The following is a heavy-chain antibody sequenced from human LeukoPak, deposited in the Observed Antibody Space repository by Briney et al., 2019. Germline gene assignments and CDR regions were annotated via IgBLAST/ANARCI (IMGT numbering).Heavy chain of an antibody. Sequence: SETLSLTCTVSGGSISSYYWSWIRQPPGKGLEWIGYIYYSGGTNYNPSLKSRVTISIDTSKNQFSLKLSSVTAADTAVYYCARGKFGVHPFDPWGQGTLVTVSS. V-gene: IGHV4-59*08. CDR3: ARGKFGVHPFDP. J-gene: IGHJ5*02. CDR2: IYYSGGT. CDR1: GGSISSYY. D-gene: IGHD3-10*01.